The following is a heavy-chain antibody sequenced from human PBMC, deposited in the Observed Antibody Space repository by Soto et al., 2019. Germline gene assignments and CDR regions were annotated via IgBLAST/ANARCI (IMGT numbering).Heavy chain of an antibody. CDR1: GYTFTSQN. CDR2: INPSIGTT. J-gene: IGHJ4*02. D-gene: IGHD1-26*01. CDR3: ISTLGARFDY. V-gene: IGHV1-46*03. Sequence: ASVNVSCKASGYTFTSQNMHWVRQAPGQGLEWMGVINPSIGTTTYAQKFQGRVTMTSDTSTSSVYMEVSSLRSEDTAVYYRISTLGARFDYWGQGTLVTVSS.